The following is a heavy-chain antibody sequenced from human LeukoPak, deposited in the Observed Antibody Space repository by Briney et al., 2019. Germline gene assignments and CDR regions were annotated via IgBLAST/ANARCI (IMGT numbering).Heavy chain of an antibody. CDR3: ARGHKTGDPYYYYGIDV. J-gene: IGHJ6*02. CDR2: IWYDGSNK. D-gene: IGHD7-27*01. Sequence: GGSLRLSCAASGFTFSSYGMHWVRQAPGKGLEWVAVIWYDGSNKYYADSVKGRFTISRDNSKNTLYLQMNSLRAEDTAVYYCARGHKTGDPYYYYGIDVWGQGTTVTVSS. V-gene: IGHV3-33*01. CDR1: GFTFSSYG.